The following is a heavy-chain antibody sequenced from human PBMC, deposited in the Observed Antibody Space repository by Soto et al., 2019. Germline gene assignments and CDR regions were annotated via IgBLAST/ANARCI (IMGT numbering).Heavy chain of an antibody. CDR2: IRSKANSYAT. J-gene: IGHJ4*02. D-gene: IGHD4-17*01. CDR3: TRLYGAYSNDY. CDR1: GFTFSGSA. Sequence: EVQLVESGGGLVQPGGSLKLSCAASGFTFSGSAMHWVRQASGKGLEWVGRIRSKANSYATAYAASVKGRFTISRDDSKNTAYLQMNCLKTEDTAVYYCTRLYGAYSNDYWGQGTLVTVSS. V-gene: IGHV3-73*02.